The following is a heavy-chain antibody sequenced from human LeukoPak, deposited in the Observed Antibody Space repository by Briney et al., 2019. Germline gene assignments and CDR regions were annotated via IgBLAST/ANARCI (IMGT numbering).Heavy chain of an antibody. CDR1: RITFSSYA. V-gene: IGHV3-64D*09. CDR2: ISGNGGTT. Sequence: GGSLRLSCSASRITFSSYAMHWVRQAPGKGLEYVSGISGNGGTTSYADSLKGRFTISRDNSKNTLYLQMSSLRAEDTAVYYCVKMPNWGSGYWGQGTLVTVSS. CDR3: VKMPNWGSGY. D-gene: IGHD7-27*01. J-gene: IGHJ4*02.